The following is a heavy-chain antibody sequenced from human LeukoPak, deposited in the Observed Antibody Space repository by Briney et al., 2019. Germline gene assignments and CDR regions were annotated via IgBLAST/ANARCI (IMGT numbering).Heavy chain of an antibody. J-gene: IGHJ4*02. V-gene: IGHV3-21*01. Sequence: PGGSLRLSCAASGLTFSSYSMNWVRQAPGKGLEGVSSISSSSSYIYYADSVKGRFTISRDNAKNSLYLQMNSLRAEDTAVYYCARGAAALGYFDYWGQGTLVTVSS. CDR3: ARGAAALGYFDY. D-gene: IGHD2-2*01. CDR2: ISSSSSYI. CDR1: GLTFSSYS.